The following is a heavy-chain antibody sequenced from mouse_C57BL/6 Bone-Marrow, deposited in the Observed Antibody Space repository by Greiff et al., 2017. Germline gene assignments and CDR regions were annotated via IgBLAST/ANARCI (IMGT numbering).Heavy chain of an antibody. CDR2: IHPNSGST. D-gene: IGHD4-1*01. CDR1: GYTFTSYW. J-gene: IGHJ3*01. Sequence: VQLQQPGAELVKPGASVKLSCKASGYTFTSYWMHWVKQRPGQGLEWIGMIHPNSGSTNYKEKFKSKATLTVDKSSSTAYMQLSSLTSEDSAVYYCARSRLTGFAYWGQGTLVTVSA. V-gene: IGHV1-64*01. CDR3: ARSRLTGFAY.